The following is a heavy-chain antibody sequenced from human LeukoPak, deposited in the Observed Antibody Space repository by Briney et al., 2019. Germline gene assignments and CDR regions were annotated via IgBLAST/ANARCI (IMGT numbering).Heavy chain of an antibody. J-gene: IGHJ3*02. V-gene: IGHV4-59*01. CDR1: GGSISSYY. D-gene: IGHD3-10*01. Sequence: SETLSLTCTVSGGSISSYYWSWIRQPPGKGLEWIGYIYYSGSTNYNPSLKSRVTISVDTSKNQFSLKLSSVTAADTAVYYCARGSETDRGLDAFDIWGQGTMVTVSS. CDR2: IYYSGST. CDR3: ARGSETDRGLDAFDI.